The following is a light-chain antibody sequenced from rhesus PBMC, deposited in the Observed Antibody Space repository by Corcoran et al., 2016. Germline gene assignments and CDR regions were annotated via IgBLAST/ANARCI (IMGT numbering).Light chain of an antibody. CDR2: RAS. CDR1: QGISNW. V-gene: IGKV1-69*01. Sequence: DIQMTQSPSSLSASVGDRVTITCRASQGISNWLAWYQQKPGKAPKLLIYRASNLETGVPSRFSGSGSGTDFTLTISSLQPEDIATYYCPQHDKSPWTFGQGTKVEIK. CDR3: PQHDKSPWT. J-gene: IGKJ1*01.